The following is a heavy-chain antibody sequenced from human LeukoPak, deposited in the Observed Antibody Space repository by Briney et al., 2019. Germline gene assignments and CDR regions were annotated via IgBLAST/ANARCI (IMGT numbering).Heavy chain of an antibody. CDR1: GGSIISQY. J-gene: IGHJ5*02. CDR3: ARLRDWFDP. Sequence: PSETLSLTCTVSGGSIISQYWSWIRQPPGKGLEGIGYIYYSGSSNFNPSLKSRVTMSVDTSKNQFFLKLSSVTAADTAVYYCARLRDWFDPWGQGTLVTVSS. CDR2: IYYSGSS. V-gene: IGHV4-59*11.